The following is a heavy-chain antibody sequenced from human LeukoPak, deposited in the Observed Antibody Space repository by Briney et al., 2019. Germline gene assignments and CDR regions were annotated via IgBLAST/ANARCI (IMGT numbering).Heavy chain of an antibody. CDR1: GGSISSYY. D-gene: IGHD2-21*01. CDR2: IYYSGST. CDR3: ASGWLRYYYFDT. V-gene: IGHV4-59*01. J-gene: IGHJ4*02. Sequence: TSETLSLTCTVSGGSISSYYWSWIRQPPGKGLEWIGYIYYSGSTNYNPSLKSRAAISIDTSKNQFSLNLTSVTAADTAVYYCASGWLRYYYFDTWGQGTLVTVSS.